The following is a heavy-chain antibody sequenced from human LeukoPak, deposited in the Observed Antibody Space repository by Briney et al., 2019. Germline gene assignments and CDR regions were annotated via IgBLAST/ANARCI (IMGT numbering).Heavy chain of an antibody. Sequence: SETLSLTCTVSGGSISSYYWSWIRQPPGKGLEWIEYIYYSGSTNYNPSLKSRVTISVDTSKNQFSLKLSSVTAADTAVYYCARSLLWQDAFDIWGQGTMVTVSS. V-gene: IGHV4-59*08. J-gene: IGHJ3*02. CDR3: ARSLLWQDAFDI. CDR1: GGSISSYY. D-gene: IGHD3-10*01. CDR2: IYYSGST.